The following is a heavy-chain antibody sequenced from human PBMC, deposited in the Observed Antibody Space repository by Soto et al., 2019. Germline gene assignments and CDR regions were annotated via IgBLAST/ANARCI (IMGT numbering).Heavy chain of an antibody. D-gene: IGHD3-9*01. CDR3: ARGRYYDILGPLFDY. Sequence: KQSPTLSLTCAISGDSVSSNSAAWNWIRQSPSRGLEWLGRTYYRSKWYNDYAVSVKSRITINPDTSKNQFSLQLNSVTPEDTAVYYCARGRYYDILGPLFDYWGQGTLVTVSS. J-gene: IGHJ4*02. V-gene: IGHV6-1*01. CDR2: TYYRSKWYN. CDR1: GDSVSSNSAA.